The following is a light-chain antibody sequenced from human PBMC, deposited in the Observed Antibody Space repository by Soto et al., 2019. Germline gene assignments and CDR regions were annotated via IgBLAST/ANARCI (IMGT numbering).Light chain of an antibody. CDR1: QGISSY. J-gene: IGKJ1*01. V-gene: IGKV1-8*01. CDR2: DVS. CDR3: QQYSTYCT. Sequence: AIRMTQSPSSLSASTGDRVTITCRASQGISSYLAWYQKKPGKAPNLLIYDVSRLEGGVPSRFSGSGSGTEFTLTINSLHPDDSANYYCQQYSTYCTFGQGTKVDI.